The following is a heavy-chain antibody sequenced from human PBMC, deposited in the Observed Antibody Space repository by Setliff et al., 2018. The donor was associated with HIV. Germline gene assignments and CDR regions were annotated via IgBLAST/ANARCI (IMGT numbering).Heavy chain of an antibody. D-gene: IGHD3-10*01. J-gene: IGHJ3*02. CDR2: IKQGGTEN. V-gene: IGHV3-7*01. CDR3: ARVEPGGSQAFDI. Sequence: GSLRLSCAASGFTFRSHWMSWVRQAPGKGLEWVANIKQGGTENYYADSVKGRFTISRDNAKNSLYLQMNSLRAEDTAVYYCARVEPGGSQAFDIWGQGTMVTVSS. CDR1: GFTFRSHW.